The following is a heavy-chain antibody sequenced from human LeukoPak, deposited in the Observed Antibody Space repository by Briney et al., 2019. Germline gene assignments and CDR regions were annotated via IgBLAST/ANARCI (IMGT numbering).Heavy chain of an antibody. Sequence: GGSLRLSCAASGFTFSSYSMNWVRQAPGKGLEWVSSISSSSYIYYADSVKGRFTISRDNAKNSLYLQMNSLRAEDTAVYYCARGHSSGWYVFDYWGQGTLVTVSS. V-gene: IGHV3-21*01. CDR3: ARGHSSGWYVFDY. J-gene: IGHJ4*02. CDR1: GFTFSSYS. CDR2: ISSSSYI. D-gene: IGHD6-19*01.